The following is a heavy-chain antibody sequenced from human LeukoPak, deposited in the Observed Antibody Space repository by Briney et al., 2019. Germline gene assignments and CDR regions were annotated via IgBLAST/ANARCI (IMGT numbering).Heavy chain of an antibody. Sequence: ASVKVSCKPSLYTYTHYYIHSVRQAPGHGLEWMGWINPNSGAINYAQKFQGRVTMTRDTSISTAYMELSRLRSDDTAVYYCARGLQDSSGEVLYIDYWGQGTLVTVSS. CDR3: ARGLQDSSGEVLYIDY. CDR1: LYTYTHYY. J-gene: IGHJ4*02. CDR2: INPNSGAI. D-gene: IGHD6-25*01. V-gene: IGHV1-2*02.